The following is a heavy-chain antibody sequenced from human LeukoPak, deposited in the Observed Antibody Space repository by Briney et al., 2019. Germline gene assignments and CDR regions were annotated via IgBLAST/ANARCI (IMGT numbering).Heavy chain of an antibody. CDR3: ARGEPSTVRWYYYYGMDV. V-gene: IGHV4-59*01. J-gene: IGHJ6*02. D-gene: IGHD4-23*01. CDR2: MYYSGST. CDR1: GGSIRNYL. Sequence: PSETLSLTCSVSGGSIRNYLWSLIRQPPGKGLEWIGYMYYSGSTNYNPSLKSRVTMSVDTSKNQFSLKLSSVTAADTAVYYCARGEPSTVRWYYYYGMDVWGQGTTVTVSS.